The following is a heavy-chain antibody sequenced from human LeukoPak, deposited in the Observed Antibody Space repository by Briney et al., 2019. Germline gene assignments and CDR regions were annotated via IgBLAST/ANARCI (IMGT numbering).Heavy chain of an antibody. Sequence: SETLSLTCTVSGGPISNYYWSWIRQPAGKGLEWIGRMYSSGSTNYNPSLKSRVTMSLETSKNHFSLKLSSVTAADTAVYYCAREGKTGDHDAFDIWGQGTMVTVSS. D-gene: IGHD7-27*01. CDR3: AREGKTGDHDAFDI. V-gene: IGHV4-4*07. CDR2: MYSSGST. J-gene: IGHJ3*02. CDR1: GGPISNYY.